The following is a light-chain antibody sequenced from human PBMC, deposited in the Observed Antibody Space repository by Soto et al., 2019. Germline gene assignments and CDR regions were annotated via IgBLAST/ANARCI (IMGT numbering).Light chain of an antibody. CDR3: QQYNNWPPIT. J-gene: IGKJ2*01. Sequence: EIVMTQSPATLSVSPGVRATLSCRASQSVSGNLAWYQQKPGQAPRLLIYGASTRATGIPARFSGSGSGTEFTLTISSLQSEDFAVYYWQQYNNWPPITFGQGTKLEIK. V-gene: IGKV3-15*01. CDR1: QSVSGN. CDR2: GAS.